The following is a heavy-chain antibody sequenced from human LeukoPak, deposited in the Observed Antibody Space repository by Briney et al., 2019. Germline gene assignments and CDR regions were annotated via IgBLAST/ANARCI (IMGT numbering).Heavy chain of an antibody. J-gene: IGHJ4*02. CDR1: GYTFTGYY. CDR2: INPNSGGT. Sequence: ASVKVSCKASGYTFTGYYMHWVRQAPGQGLEWMGRINPNSGGTNYAQKFQGRVTMTRDTSISTAYMELSRLRSDDTAVYYCARLLDYGDCVGDLGDFDYWGQGTLVTVSS. D-gene: IGHD4-17*01. CDR3: ARLLDYGDCVGDLGDFDY. V-gene: IGHV1-2*06.